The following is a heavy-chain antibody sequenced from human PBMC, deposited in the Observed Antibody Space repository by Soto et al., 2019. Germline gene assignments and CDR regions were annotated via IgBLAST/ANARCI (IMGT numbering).Heavy chain of an antibody. D-gene: IGHD3-22*01. CDR2: INAGNGNT. Sequence: QVPLVQSGAEVKKPGASVKVSCKASGYTFTSYAMHWVRQAPGQRLEWMGWINAGNGNTKYSQKFQGRVTITRDTTASTAYMELSSLRSEDTAVYYCARGGGAYYDSSGYYPHFDYWGQGTLVTVSS. CDR3: ARGGGAYYDSSGYYPHFDY. V-gene: IGHV1-3*01. CDR1: GYTFTSYA. J-gene: IGHJ4*02.